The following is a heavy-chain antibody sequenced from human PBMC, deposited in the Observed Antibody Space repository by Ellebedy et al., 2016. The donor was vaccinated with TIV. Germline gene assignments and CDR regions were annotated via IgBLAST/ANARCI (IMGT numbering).Heavy chain of an antibody. V-gene: IGHV3-48*02. CDR1: GFSFSSSGYS. CDR3: ARARAGSTSSWYA. D-gene: IGHD6-13*01. Sequence: GESLKISCAASGFSFSSSGYSTNWVRQAPGKGLEWLSYITSTSSTISYADSVKGRFTISRDSAKNSLHLQMNSLRDEDTAVYYCARARAGSTSSWYAWGQGTLVTVSS. CDR2: ITSTSSTI. J-gene: IGHJ1*01.